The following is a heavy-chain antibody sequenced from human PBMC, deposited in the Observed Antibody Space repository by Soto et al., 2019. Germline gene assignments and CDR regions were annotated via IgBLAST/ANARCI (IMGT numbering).Heavy chain of an antibody. J-gene: IGHJ4*02. V-gene: IGHV4-30-4*01. Sequence: PSETLSLTCTVSGGSISSGDYYWSWIRQPPGKGLEWIGYIYYSGSTYYNPSLKSRVTISVDTSKNQFSLKLSSVTAADTAVYYCARGERRLRRCLAYWGQGTLVTVSS. D-gene: IGHD4-17*01. CDR3: ARGERRLRRCLAY. CDR1: GGSISSGDYY. CDR2: IYYSGST.